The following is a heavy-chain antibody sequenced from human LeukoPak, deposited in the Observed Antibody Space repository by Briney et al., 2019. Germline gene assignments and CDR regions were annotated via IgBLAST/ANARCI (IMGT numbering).Heavy chain of an antibody. Sequence: GGSLRLSCAASVLTFSSYEMNWFRQAPGKGLEWVSYISTSGSTIYYADSVKGRFTISRDNAKNSLYLQMNSLRAEDTAVFYCARDCTNWVCYFPYYFDSWGQGTLVTVSS. CDR2: ISTSGSTI. CDR3: ARDCTNWVCYFPYYFDS. D-gene: IGHD2-8*01. V-gene: IGHV3-48*03. J-gene: IGHJ4*02. CDR1: VLTFSSYE.